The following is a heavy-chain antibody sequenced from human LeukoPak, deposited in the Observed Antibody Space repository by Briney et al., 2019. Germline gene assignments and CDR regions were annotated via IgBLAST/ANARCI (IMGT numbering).Heavy chain of an antibody. CDR1: GFTFSSYA. CDR3: AKNTAQLDS. CDR2: VIDSVGST. J-gene: IGHJ4*02. V-gene: IGHV3-23*01. D-gene: IGHD4-17*01. Sequence: GGSLRLSCAASGFTFSSYAMSWVRQAPGKGLEWVSSVIDSVGSTYYSDSVKGRFTISSDISKNTLSLQMNCLRAEDTAIYYCAKNTAQLDSWGQGTQVTVSS.